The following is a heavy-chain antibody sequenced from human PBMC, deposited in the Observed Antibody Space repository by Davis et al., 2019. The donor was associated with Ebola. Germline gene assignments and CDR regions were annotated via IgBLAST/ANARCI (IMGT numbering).Heavy chain of an antibody. J-gene: IGHJ4*02. CDR1: GFSLSTSGVG. Sequence: SGPTLVKPTQTITLTCTFSGFSLSTSGVGVGWIRQPPGKALEWLALIYWDDDKRYSPSLKTRLTIAKDTSKNQVVLTMTNMDPLDTATYYCAHRRGWDVPSNPMGFGYWGQGTLVTVSS. V-gene: IGHV2-5*02. CDR3: AHRRGWDVPSNPMGFGY. D-gene: IGHD1-26*01. CDR2: IYWDDDK.